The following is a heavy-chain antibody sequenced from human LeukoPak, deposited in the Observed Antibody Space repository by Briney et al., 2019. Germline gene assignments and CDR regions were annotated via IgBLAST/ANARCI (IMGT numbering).Heavy chain of an antibody. J-gene: IGHJ4*02. CDR3: ASMGTRRFDY. D-gene: IGHD1-14*01. Sequence: GGSLRLSCAASGFTFSSYRMSWVRQAPGKGLEWVANIKQDGSEKYYVDSVKGRFTISRDNAKNSLYLQMNSLRAEDTAVYYCASMGTRRFDYWGQGTLVTVSS. CDR2: IKQDGSEK. V-gene: IGHV3-7*01. CDR1: GFTFSSYR.